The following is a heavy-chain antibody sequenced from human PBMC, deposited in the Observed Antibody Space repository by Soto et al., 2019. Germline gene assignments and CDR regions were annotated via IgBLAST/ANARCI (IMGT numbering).Heavy chain of an antibody. CDR2: IKQDGSGK. CDR3: ARFSYDYSGYDYNYGMDV. D-gene: IGHD5-12*01. CDR1: GFTFSSYW. Sequence: GGSLRLSCAASGFTFSSYWMSWVRQAPGKGLEWVANIKQDGSGKYYVDSVKGRFTISRDNAKNSLYLQMNSLRAEDTAVYYCARFSYDYSGYDYNYGMDVWGQGTTVTVSS. V-gene: IGHV3-7*03. J-gene: IGHJ6*02.